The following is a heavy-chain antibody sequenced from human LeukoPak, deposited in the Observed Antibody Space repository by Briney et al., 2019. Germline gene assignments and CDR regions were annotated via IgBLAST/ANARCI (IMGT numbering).Heavy chain of an antibody. CDR2: INHSGST. CDR1: GGSFSGYY. V-gene: IGHV4-34*01. J-gene: IGHJ5*02. CDR3: ASYSSSSWWFDP. Sequence: PSETLSLTCAVYGGSFSGYYWSWIRQPPGKGLEWIGEINHSGSTNYNPSLKSRVTISVDTSKNQFSLKLSSVTAADTAVYYCASYSSSSWWFDPWGQGTLVTVSS. D-gene: IGHD6-6*01.